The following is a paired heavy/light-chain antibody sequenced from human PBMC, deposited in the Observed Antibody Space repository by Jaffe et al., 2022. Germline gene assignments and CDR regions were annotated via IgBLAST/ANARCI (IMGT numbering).Heavy chain of an antibody. V-gene: IGHV4-39*01. J-gene: IGHJ4*02. CDR1: GGSISGSSHY. Sequence: QLQLQESGPGLVKPSETLSLTCAVSGGSISGSSHYWGWIRQPPGKGLEWIGSKSYSGSIYYNPSLKSRVTISVDTSKNQFSLKLSSVTAADTAVYYCARPGSAHGWYYFDSWGQGTLVIVSS. D-gene: IGHD6-19*01. CDR2: KSYSGSI. CDR3: ARPGSAHGWYYFDS.
Light chain of an antibody. CDR2: GVT. J-gene: IGLJ2*01. CDR3: SSYVSSSTLGVV. Sequence: QSALTQPASVSGSPGQSITISCTGTSSDVGGYNYVSWYQQHPGKAPKIMIYGVTNRPSGVSNRFSGSKSGNTASLTISGLQAEDEADYYCSSYVSSSTLGVVFGGGTKLTVL. V-gene: IGLV2-14*03. CDR1: SSDVGGYNY.